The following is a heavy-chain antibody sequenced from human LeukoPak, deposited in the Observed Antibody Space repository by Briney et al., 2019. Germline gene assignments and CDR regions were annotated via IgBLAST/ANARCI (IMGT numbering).Heavy chain of an antibody. V-gene: IGHV4-39*01. CDR1: GGSISSSSYY. CDR3: ARLRPDGELDY. D-gene: IGHD4-17*01. Sequence: SETLSLTCTVSGGSISSSSYYWGWIRQPPGKGLEWIGSIYYSGSTYYNPSLKSRVTISVDTSKNQFSLKLSSVTAAVTAVYYCARLRPDGELDYWGQGTLVTVSS. CDR2: IYYSGST. J-gene: IGHJ4*02.